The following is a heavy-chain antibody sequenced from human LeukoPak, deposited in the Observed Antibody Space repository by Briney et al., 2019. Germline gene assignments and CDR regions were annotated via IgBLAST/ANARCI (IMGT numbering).Heavy chain of an antibody. D-gene: IGHD4-11*01. CDR2: IIPIFGTA. CDR3: AVCDYAGGYYSTFDS. Sequence: SVKVSRKASGGTLSSYAISWVRQAPGQGLERMGGIIPIFGTANYAQKFQGRVTITADESTSTAYMELSSLRSEDAAADYSAVCDYAGGYYSTFDSWGQGTVVTVSS. V-gene: IGHV1-69*13. J-gene: IGHJ3*02. CDR1: GGTLSSYA.